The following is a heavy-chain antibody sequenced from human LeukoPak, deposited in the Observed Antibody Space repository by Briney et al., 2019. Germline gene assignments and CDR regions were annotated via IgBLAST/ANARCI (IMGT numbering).Heavy chain of an antibody. J-gene: IGHJ5*02. CDR1: GGSISGNNW. CDR3: ARALRYCSTTSREGWFDP. Sequence: PSETLSLTCAVSGGSISGNNWWSWVRQPPGKGLEWIGEIYHSGSTNYNPSLKSRVTISVDKSKNQFSLKLNSVTAADPAVYYCARALRYCSTTSREGWFDPWGQGTLVTVSS. V-gene: IGHV4-4*02. D-gene: IGHD2-2*01. CDR2: IYHSGST.